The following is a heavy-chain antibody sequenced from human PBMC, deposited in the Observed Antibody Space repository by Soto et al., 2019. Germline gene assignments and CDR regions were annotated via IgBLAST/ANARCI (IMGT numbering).Heavy chain of an antibody. CDR2: IKSKANSYAT. CDR1: GFTFSGSA. D-gene: IGHD2-15*01. Sequence: GGSLRLSCAASGFTFSGSAMHWVRQASGKGLEWVGRIKSKANSYATSYAASVKGRFTISRDDSKNTAYLQMNSLKTEDTAVYYCTTRDLGYCSGGRCYVVDFDYWGQGTLVTVSS. CDR3: TTRDLGYCSGGRCYVVDFDY. V-gene: IGHV3-73*01. J-gene: IGHJ4*02.